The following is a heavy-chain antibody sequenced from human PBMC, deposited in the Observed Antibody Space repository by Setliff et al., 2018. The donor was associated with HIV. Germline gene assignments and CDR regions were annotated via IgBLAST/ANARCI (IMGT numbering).Heavy chain of an antibody. Sequence: GGSLRLSCAASGFTFSSYAMHWVRQAPGKGLEWVAVISYDGSNKYYADSVKGRVTITRDTSASTAYMELSSLRSEDTAVYYCARDIDRGAASIYGMDVWGQGTTVTVSS. CDR3: ARDIDRGAASIYGMDV. CDR1: GFTFSSYA. J-gene: IGHJ6*02. CDR2: ISYDGSNK. V-gene: IGHV3-30*15. D-gene: IGHD2-15*01.